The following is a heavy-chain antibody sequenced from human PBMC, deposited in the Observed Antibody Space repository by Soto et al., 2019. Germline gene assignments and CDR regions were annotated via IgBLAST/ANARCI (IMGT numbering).Heavy chain of an antibody. D-gene: IGHD2-15*01. J-gene: IGHJ3*02. CDR2: INPNSGGT. CDR3: ARDGYCSGGSCYSDAFDI. CDR1: GYTFTGYY. Sequence: QVQLVQSGAEVKKPGASVKVSCKASGYTFTGYYMHWVRQAPGQGLEWMGWINPNSGGTNYAQKFQGWVTMTRDTAISTAYMELRRLRSDDTAVYYCARDGYCSGGSCYSDAFDIWGQGTMVTVSS. V-gene: IGHV1-2*04.